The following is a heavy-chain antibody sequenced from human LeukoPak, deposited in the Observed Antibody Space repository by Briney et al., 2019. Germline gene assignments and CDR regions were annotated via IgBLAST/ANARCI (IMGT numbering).Heavy chain of an antibody. CDR2: ISAYNGNT. V-gene: IGHV1-18*01. J-gene: IGHJ4*02. CDR1: GGTFSSYA. D-gene: IGHD2-2*03. Sequence: ASVKVSCKASGGTFSSYAISWVRQAPGQGLEWMGWISAYNGNTNYAQKLQGRVTMTTDTSTSTAYMELRSLRSDDTAVYYCARDSGGYCSSTSCSIPYWGQGTLVTVSS. CDR3: ARDSGGYCSSTSCSIPY.